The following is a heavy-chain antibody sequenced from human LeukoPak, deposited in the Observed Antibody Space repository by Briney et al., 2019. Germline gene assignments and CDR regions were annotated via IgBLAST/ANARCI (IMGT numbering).Heavy chain of an antibody. J-gene: IGHJ4*02. CDR3: ARICSSTDCLIPD. Sequence: QAGGSLRLSCAASGFTFSGHWMHWVRQAPGKGLVWISRINNDASDTNYADFVKGRFTISRDNAKNTVYLQINSLRDEDTAVYYCARICSSTDCLIPDWGQGTLVTVSS. V-gene: IGHV3-74*01. CDR1: GFTFSGHW. D-gene: IGHD2-2*01. CDR2: INNDASDT.